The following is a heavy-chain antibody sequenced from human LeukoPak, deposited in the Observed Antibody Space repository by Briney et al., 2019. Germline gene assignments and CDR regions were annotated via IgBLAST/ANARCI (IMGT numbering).Heavy chain of an antibody. CDR2: ISNDGSRK. Sequence: GGSLRLSCAPSGFTFSRHGMHWVRQAPGKGLEWVAIISNDGSRKYYAHSVEGRFTISRDNSKNTLYLQMDSLRAEDTAVYYCARDYSSGYYRTFDYWGQGTLVTVSS. J-gene: IGHJ4*02. D-gene: IGHD3-22*01. V-gene: IGHV3-30*03. CDR3: ARDYSSGYYRTFDY. CDR1: GFTFSRHG.